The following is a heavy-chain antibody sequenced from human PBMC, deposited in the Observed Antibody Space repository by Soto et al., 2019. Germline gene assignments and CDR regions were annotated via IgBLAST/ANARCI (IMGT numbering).Heavy chain of an antibody. J-gene: IGHJ4*01. D-gene: IGHD3-22*01. CDR3: ARDGYETYYYDSSGYYYVAYFDY. CDR2: ISSSSSTI. CDR1: GFTFSSYS. V-gene: IGHV3-48*01. Sequence: PGGSLRLSCAASGFTFSSYSMNWVRQAPGKGLEWVSYISSSSSTIYYADSVKGRFTISRDNAKNSLYLQMNSLRGEDTAVYYCARDGYETYYYDSSGYYYVAYFDYWGQGTLVTVSS.